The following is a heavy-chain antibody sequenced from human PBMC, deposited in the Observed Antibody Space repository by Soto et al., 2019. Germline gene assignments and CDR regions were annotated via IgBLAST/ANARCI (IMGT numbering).Heavy chain of an antibody. CDR3: AKDLKNPTYVAEEGIDP. V-gene: IGHV3-23*01. D-gene: IGHD6-19*01. J-gene: IGHJ5*02. Sequence: PGGSLRLSCAASGFTFSSYAMSWVRQAPGKGLEWVSAISGSGGSTYYADSVKGRFTISRDNSKNTLYLQMNSLRAEDTAVYYCAKDLKNPTYVAEEGIDPWGQGTLVTVSS. CDR1: GFTFSSYA. CDR2: ISGSGGST.